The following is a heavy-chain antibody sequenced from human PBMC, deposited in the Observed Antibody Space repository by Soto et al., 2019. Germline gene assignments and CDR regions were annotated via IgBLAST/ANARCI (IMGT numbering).Heavy chain of an antibody. CDR3: AKDTSGPEY. CDR1: GFTFTSYA. D-gene: IGHD3-10*01. J-gene: IGHJ4*02. V-gene: IGHV3-23*01. CDR2: ISRSGGST. Sequence: GGSLRLSCAASGFTFTSYAMNWVRQAPGKGLEWVSGISRSGGSTYYVDSVKGRFTISRDNSKNTLYLQMNSLRAEDTAVYYCAKDTSGPEYWGQGTLVTVSS.